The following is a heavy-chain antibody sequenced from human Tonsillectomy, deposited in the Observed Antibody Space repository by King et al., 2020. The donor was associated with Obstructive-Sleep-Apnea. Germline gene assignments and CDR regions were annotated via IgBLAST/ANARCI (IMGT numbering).Heavy chain of an antibody. CDR3: ARGGSSWYSYSEWYFDL. D-gene: IGHD6-13*01. Sequence: VQLVESGGGVVQPGRSLRLSCAASGFTFSYYVIHWVRQAPGKGLEWVAVISYDGSNKYYADSWKGRFTISRDNSKNTLYLQMNSLRAEDTAVYYCARGGSSWYSYSEWYFDLWGRGTLVTVSS. CDR2: ISYDGSNK. V-gene: IGHV3-30-3*01. CDR1: GFTFSYYV. J-gene: IGHJ2*01.